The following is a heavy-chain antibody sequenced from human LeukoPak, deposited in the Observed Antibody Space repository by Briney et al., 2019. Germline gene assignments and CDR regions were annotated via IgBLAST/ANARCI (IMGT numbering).Heavy chain of an antibody. CDR2: MNPNSGNT. CDR1: GYTFTSYD. CDR3: ARDGSGYCSSTSCYREDYYYYYGMDV. D-gene: IGHD2-2*01. Sequence: ASVKVSCKASGYTFTSYDINWVRQATGQGLEWMGWMNPNSGNTGYAQKFQGRVTMTRNTSISTAYMELSSLRSEDTAVYYCARDGSGYCSSTSCYREDYYYYYGMDVWGQGTTVTVSS. J-gene: IGHJ6*02. V-gene: IGHV1-8*01.